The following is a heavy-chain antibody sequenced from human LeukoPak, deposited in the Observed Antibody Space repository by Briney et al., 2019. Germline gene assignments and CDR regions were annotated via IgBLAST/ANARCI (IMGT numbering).Heavy chain of an antibody. Sequence: GGSLRLSCAASGFTFSSYRMNWVRQAPGKGLEWVSSISSSSSYIYYADSVKGRFTISRDNAKNSLYLQMNSLRAEDTAVYYCARALGEWENEYYFDYWGQGTLVTVSS. D-gene: IGHD3-16*01. CDR3: ARALGEWENEYYFDY. V-gene: IGHV3-21*01. CDR1: GFTFSSYR. J-gene: IGHJ4*02. CDR2: ISSSSSYI.